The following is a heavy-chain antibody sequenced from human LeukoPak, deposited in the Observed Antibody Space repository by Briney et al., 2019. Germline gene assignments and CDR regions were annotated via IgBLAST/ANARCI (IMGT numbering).Heavy chain of an antibody. V-gene: IGHV3-23*01. Sequence: GGSLRLSCAASGFTLRSYAMSWVRQAPGKGLEWVSAISGSGGSTYYADSVKGRFTISRDNSKNTVYLQMNSLRAEDTAVYYCARDPVSVGLRINSDYWGQGTLVTVSS. CDR2: ISGSGGST. D-gene: IGHD3-3*01. CDR1: GFTLRSYA. J-gene: IGHJ4*02. CDR3: ARDPVSVGLRINSDY.